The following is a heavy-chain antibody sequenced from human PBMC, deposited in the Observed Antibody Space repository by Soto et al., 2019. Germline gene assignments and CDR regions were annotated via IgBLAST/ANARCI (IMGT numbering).Heavy chain of an antibody. CDR2: ISYDGSNK. CDR1: GFTFSSYA. D-gene: IGHD1-26*01. V-gene: IGHV3-30-3*01. J-gene: IGHJ4*02. Sequence: PGGSLRLSCAASGFTFSSYAMHWVRQAPGKGLEWVAVISYDGSNKYYADSVKGRFTISRDNSKNTLYLQMNSLRAEDTAVYYCARDRKGALDYWGQGTLVTVS. CDR3: ARDRKGALDY.